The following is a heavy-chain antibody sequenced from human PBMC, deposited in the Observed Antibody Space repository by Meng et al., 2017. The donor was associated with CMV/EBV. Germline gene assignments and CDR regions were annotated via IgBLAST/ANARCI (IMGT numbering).Heavy chain of an antibody. CDR3: ASKSTAHTGQGGMDV. J-gene: IGHJ6*02. Sequence: GGSLRLSCAASGFTFSSYGIHWVRQAPGKGLEWVAFIRYDGSNKYYADSVKGRFTISRDNSKNTLYLQMNSLRSEDTAVYYCASKSTAHTGQGGMDVWGQGTTVTVSS. CDR1: GFTFSSYG. CDR2: IRYDGSNK. D-gene: IGHD4-17*01. V-gene: IGHV3-30*02.